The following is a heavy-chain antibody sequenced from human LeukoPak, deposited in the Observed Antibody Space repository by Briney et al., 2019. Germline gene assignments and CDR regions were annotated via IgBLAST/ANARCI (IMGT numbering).Heavy chain of an antibody. J-gene: IGHJ4*02. V-gene: IGHV1-24*01. CDR3: ATELATIKNGRRDY. CDR1: GYTLTELS. Sequence: ASVKVSCKVSGYTLTELSMHWVRQAPGKGLEWMGGFDPEDGETIYTQKFQGRVTMTEDTSTDTAYMELRSLRSEDTAVYYCATELATIKNGRRDYWGQGTLVTVSS. CDR2: FDPEDGET. D-gene: IGHD5-12*01.